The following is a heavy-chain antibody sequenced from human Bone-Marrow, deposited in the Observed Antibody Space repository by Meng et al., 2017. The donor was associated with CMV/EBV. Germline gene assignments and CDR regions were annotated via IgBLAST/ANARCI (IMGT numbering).Heavy chain of an antibody. CDR3: ASERGGYCSGTTCSRAFDY. CDR2: ISSSGSNI. D-gene: IGHD2-2*01. J-gene: IGHJ4*02. Sequence: GESLKISCAASGFTFTSYEMTWVHQAPGKGLEWVSYISSSGSNIYYADSVKGRFTISRDNAKNSLYLQMNTLRAEDTAVYYCASERGGYCSGTTCSRAFDYWGQGTLVTVYS. CDR1: GFTFTSYE. V-gene: IGHV3-48*03.